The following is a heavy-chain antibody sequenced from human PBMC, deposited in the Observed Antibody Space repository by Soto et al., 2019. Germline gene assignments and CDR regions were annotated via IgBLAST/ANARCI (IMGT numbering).Heavy chain of an antibody. CDR2: IIPIFGTA. CDR1: GGTFSSYA. V-gene: IGHV1-69*13. CDR3: ARALHQDSGSYLHWFDP. J-gene: IGHJ5*02. Sequence: GPSVKVSCKASGGTFSSYAISWVRQAPGQGLEWMGGIIPIFGTANYAQKFQGRVTITADESTSTAYMELSSLRSEDTAVYYCARALHQDSGSYLHWFDPWGQGTLVTVSS. D-gene: IGHD1-26*01.